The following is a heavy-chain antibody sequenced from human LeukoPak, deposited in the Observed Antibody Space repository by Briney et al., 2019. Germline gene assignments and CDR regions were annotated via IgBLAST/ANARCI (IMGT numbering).Heavy chain of an antibody. CDR1: GYTFTSYD. CDR3: ARAANWKDSSGWYFYYYYMDV. D-gene: IGHD6-19*01. CDR2: VNPNSGNT. J-gene: IGHJ6*03. V-gene: IGHV1-8*01. Sequence: ASVTVSCTASGYTFTSYDINWVRQATGQGLEWMGWVNPNSGNTGYAHKYQARITRSTNTSISTPNMELSSLRSEDTAVYYCARAANWKDSSGWYFYYYYMDVWGKGTTVTVSS.